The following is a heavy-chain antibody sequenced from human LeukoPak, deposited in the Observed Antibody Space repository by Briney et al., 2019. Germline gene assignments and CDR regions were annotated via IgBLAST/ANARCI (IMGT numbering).Heavy chain of an antibody. Sequence: ASVKVSCKASGYTLNDYYIHWLRQAPGLGLEWMGWINPNSGGTDYAPKFQGRVTMTWDTSISTAYMELRNLKFNDSALYYCARDGSPWSVADTPGLYYFDSWGQGTLFTVSS. CDR3: ARDGSPWSVADTPGLYYFDS. D-gene: IGHD6-19*01. CDR1: GYTLNDYY. CDR2: INPNSGGT. V-gene: IGHV1-2*02. J-gene: IGHJ4*02.